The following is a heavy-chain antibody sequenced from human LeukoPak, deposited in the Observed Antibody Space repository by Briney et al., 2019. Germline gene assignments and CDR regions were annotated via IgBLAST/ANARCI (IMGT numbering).Heavy chain of an antibody. Sequence: GGSLGLSCAASGFTFSTYAMSWVRQAPGKGLERASAISGSGGSTYYADSVKGRFTISRDNSKNTLYLQMNSLRAEDTAVYYCAKDEARGYYGSGSYYNGGIRFDYWGQGTLVTVSS. J-gene: IGHJ4*02. CDR3: AKDEARGYYGSGSYYNGGIRFDY. D-gene: IGHD3-10*01. CDR1: GFTFSTYA. V-gene: IGHV3-23*01. CDR2: ISGSGGST.